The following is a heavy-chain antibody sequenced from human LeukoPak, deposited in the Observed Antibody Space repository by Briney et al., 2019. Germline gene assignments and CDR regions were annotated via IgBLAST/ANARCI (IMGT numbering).Heavy chain of an antibody. CDR3: ARADYGGWYYFDY. CDR2: IYYSGST. V-gene: IGHV4-59*01. CDR1: GGPISSYY. Sequence: PSETLSLTCTVSGGPISSYYWSWIRQPPGKGLEWIGYIYYSGSTNYNPSLKSRVTISVDTSKNQFSLKLSSVTAADTAVYYCARADYGGWYYFDYWGQGTLVTVSS. D-gene: IGHD4-17*01. J-gene: IGHJ4*02.